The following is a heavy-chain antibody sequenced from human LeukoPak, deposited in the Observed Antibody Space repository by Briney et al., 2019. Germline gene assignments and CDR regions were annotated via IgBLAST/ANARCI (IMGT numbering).Heavy chain of an antibody. CDR2: ISYDGSNK. J-gene: IGHJ4*02. D-gene: IGHD6-13*01. V-gene: IGHV3-30*18. Sequence: GGSLRLSCAASGFTFSSYGMHWARQAPGKGLEWVAVISYDGSNKYYADSVKGRFTISRDNSKNTLYLQMNSLRAEDTAVYYCAKDSGYSSSWAFDYWGQGTLVTVSS. CDR1: GFTFSSYG. CDR3: AKDSGYSSSWAFDY.